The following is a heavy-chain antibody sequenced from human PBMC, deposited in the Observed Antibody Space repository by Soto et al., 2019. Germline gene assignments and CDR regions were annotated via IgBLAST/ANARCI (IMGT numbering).Heavy chain of an antibody. CDR2: IYPGDSDV. Sequence: PGGSLRLSCEAPAFTFSNAWMSWVRQRPGKGLDWMGNIYPGDSDVKYSPSFQGQVTISVDKSISTAYLQWNSLKASDTAVYYCARQNYAGYGGYDSAFDTWGQGTLVTVSS. D-gene: IGHD5-12*01. CDR3: ARQNYAGYGGYDSAFDT. CDR1: AFTFSNAW. J-gene: IGHJ4*02. V-gene: IGHV5-51*01.